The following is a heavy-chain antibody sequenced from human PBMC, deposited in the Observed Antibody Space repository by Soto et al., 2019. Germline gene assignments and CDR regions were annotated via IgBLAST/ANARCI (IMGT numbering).Heavy chain of an antibody. CDR2: INSDGSST. J-gene: IGHJ6*02. CDR1: GFTFSSYW. CDR3: ASPRGLLWFGVPDSTDYYGMDV. Sequence: GGSLRLSCAASGFTFSSYWMHWVRQAPGKGLVWVSRINSDGSSTSYADSVKGRFTISRDNAKNTLYLQMNSLRAEDTAVYYCASPRGLLWFGVPDSTDYYGMDVWGQGTTVTVSS. V-gene: IGHV3-74*01. D-gene: IGHD3-10*01.